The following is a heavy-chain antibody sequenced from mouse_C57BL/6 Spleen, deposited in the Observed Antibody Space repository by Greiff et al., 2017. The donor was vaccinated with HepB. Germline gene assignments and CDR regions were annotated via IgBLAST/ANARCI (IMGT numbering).Heavy chain of an antibody. CDR2: IYPGSGNT. CDR3: ARKSTYYGTAMDY. CDR1: GYTFTDYY. Sequence: VQLQQSGAELVRPGASVKLSCKASGYTFTDYYINWVKQRPGQGLEWIARIYPGSGNTYYNEKFKGKATLTAEKSSSTAYMQLSSLTSEDSAVYFCARKSTYYGTAMDYWGQGTSVTVSS. D-gene: IGHD1-1*01. V-gene: IGHV1-76*01. J-gene: IGHJ4*01.